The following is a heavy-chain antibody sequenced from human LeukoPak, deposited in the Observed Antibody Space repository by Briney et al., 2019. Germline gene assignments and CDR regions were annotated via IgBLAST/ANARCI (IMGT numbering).Heavy chain of an antibody. Sequence: GGSLRLSCAASGFTFSDYYMNWIRQAPGKGLEWVSYISSSGSTIYYADSVKGRFTISRDNAKNSLYLQMNSLRAEDTAVYYCASGYSYGTAFDYWGQGTLVTVSS. CDR1: GFTFSDYY. J-gene: IGHJ4*02. D-gene: IGHD5-18*01. V-gene: IGHV3-11*01. CDR3: ASGYSYGTAFDY. CDR2: ISSSGSTI.